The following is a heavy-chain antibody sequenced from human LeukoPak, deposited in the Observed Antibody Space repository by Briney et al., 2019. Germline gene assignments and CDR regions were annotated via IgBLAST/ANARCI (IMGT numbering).Heavy chain of an antibody. V-gene: IGHV1-18*01. CDR2: ISAYNGNT. CDR3: ARDLDCSSTSCYSNWFDP. CDR1: GYTFTSYG. D-gene: IGHD2-2*02. J-gene: IGHJ5*02. Sequence: ASVKVSCKASGYTFTSYGISWVRQAPGQGLEWTGWISAYNGNTNYAQKLQGRVTMTTDTSTSTAYMELRSLRSDDTAVYYCARDLDCSSTSCYSNWFDPWGQGTLVTVSS.